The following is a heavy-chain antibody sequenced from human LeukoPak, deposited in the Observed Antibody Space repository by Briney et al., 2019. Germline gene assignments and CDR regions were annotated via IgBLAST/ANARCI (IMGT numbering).Heavy chain of an antibody. Sequence: SETLSLTCTVSGGSLSSNSYYWGWIRQPPGRGLEWLGSIYYSGSTYYINPSLKRRIHIAIDTNKNQISLKLSSVTAADTAVYYCARAHLSSASTDYMTVWGKGTTVTVSS. D-gene: IGHD6-6*01. CDR2: IYYSGST. CDR3: ARAHLSSASTDYMTV. V-gene: IGHV4-39*01. J-gene: IGHJ6*03. CDR1: GGSLSSNSYY.